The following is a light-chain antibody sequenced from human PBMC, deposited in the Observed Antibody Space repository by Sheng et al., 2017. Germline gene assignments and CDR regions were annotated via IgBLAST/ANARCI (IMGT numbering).Light chain of an antibody. CDR3: SSYTSSSTWV. V-gene: IGLV2-14*03. J-gene: IGLJ3*02. CDR2: DVS. Sequence: QSALTQPASVSGSPGQSITIPCTGTSSDVGGYDSVSWYQHHPGKAPKLMIFDVSNRPSGVSNRFSGSKSGNTASLTISGLQTADEADYYCSSYTSSSTWVFGGGTKLAVL. CDR1: SSDVGGYDS.